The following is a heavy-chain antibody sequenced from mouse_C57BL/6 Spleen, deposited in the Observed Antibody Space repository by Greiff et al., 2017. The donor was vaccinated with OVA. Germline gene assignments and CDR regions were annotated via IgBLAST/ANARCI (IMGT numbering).Heavy chain of an antibody. CDR1: GYTFTSYW. CDR2: IDPNSGGT. J-gene: IGHJ3*01. CDR3: GRSGDYDWFAY. V-gene: IGHV1-72*01. D-gene: IGHD2-4*01. Sequence: VQLQQPGAELVKPGASVKLSCKASGYTFTSYWMHWVKQRPGRGLEWIGRIDPNSGGTKYNEKFKSKATLTVDKPSSTAYMQLSSLTSEDSAVYYCGRSGDYDWFAYWGQGTLVTVSA.